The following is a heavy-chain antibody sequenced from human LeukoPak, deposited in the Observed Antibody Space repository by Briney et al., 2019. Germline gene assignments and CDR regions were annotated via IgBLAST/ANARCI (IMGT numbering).Heavy chain of an antibody. J-gene: IGHJ4*02. CDR1: GGSISSYY. D-gene: IGHD3-10*01. Sequence: SETLSLTCTVSGGSISSYYWSWIRQPPGKGLDWIGYIYYSGSTNYNPSLKSRVTISVDTSKNQFSLKLSSVTAADTAVYYCARGSITMVRGVIDDWGQGTLVTVSS. CDR2: IYYSGST. CDR3: ARGSITMVRGVIDD. V-gene: IGHV4-59*01.